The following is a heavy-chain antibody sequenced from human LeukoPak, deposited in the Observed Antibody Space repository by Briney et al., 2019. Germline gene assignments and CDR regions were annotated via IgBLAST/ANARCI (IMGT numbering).Heavy chain of an antibody. J-gene: IGHJ4*02. CDR1: GFTFSSYA. Sequence: PGRSLRLSCAASGFTFSSYAMHWVRQAPGKGLEWVAVISYDGSNKYYADSVKGRFTISRDNVKNSLYLQMNSLRVEDTAIYYCAQSFDNWGQGALVTVSS. CDR2: ISYDGSNK. CDR3: AQSFDN. V-gene: IGHV3-30-3*01.